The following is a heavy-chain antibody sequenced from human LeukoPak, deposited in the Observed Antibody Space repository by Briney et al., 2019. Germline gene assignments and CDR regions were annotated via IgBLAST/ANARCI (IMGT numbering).Heavy chain of an antibody. J-gene: IGHJ4*02. CDR3: AKDRGTDYYGVHY. V-gene: IGHV4-59*01. D-gene: IGHD1-26*01. CDR2: IHYSGST. CDR1: GLSFSNNY. Sequence: PSETLSLTCSVFGLSFSNNYWSWIRQPPGKGLEWIGHIHYSGSTTYNPSLKSRVTISQDTSRNQFSLNLTSLSPADTAVYYCAKDRGTDYYGVHYWGQGVLVTVSS.